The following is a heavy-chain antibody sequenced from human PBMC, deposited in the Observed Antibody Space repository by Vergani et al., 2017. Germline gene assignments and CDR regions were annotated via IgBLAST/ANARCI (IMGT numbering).Heavy chain of an antibody. CDR2: IKHSGST. Sequence: QVQLQQWGAGLLKPSETLSLTCAVYGGSFSGYYWSWIRQPPGKGREWIGEIKHSGSTNYNPSLKSRVTISVDTSKNQFSLKLSSVTAADTAVYYCASGRPLRAARLSVWGQGTLVTVSS. V-gene: IGHV4-34*01. CDR3: ASGRPLRAARLSV. CDR1: GGSFSGYY. D-gene: IGHD6-6*01. J-gene: IGHJ4*02.